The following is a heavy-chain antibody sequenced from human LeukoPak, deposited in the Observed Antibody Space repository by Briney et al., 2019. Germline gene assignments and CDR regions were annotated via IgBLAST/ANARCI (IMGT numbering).Heavy chain of an antibody. D-gene: IGHD6-13*01. J-gene: IGHJ4*02. Sequence: GGSLRLSCIASTLTLNKYWMSWVRQAPGKGLEWVANIKQEGSEKYHVDSVKGRFTISRDHDKTSLYLQINSLRAEDTAVYYCASRAGYTGSWSAFDYWGQGTLVTVSS. CDR1: TLTLNKYW. V-gene: IGHV3-7*05. CDR3: ASRAGYTGSWSAFDY. CDR2: IKQEGSEK.